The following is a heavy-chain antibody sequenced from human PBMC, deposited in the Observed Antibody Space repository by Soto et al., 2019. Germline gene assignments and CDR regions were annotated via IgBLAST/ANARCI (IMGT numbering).Heavy chain of an antibody. J-gene: IGHJ4*02. V-gene: IGHV1-18*01. CDR2: ISAYNGNT. D-gene: IGHD6-6*01. CDR1: GYTFTSYG. Sequence: ASVKVSCKASGYTFTSYGISWVRQAPGQGLEWMGWISAYNGNTNYAQKLQGRVTMTTDTSTSTAYMELRSLRSDDTAVYYCARDLRRVPEYSSSSGYWGQGTLVTVSS. CDR3: ARDLRRVPEYSSSSGY.